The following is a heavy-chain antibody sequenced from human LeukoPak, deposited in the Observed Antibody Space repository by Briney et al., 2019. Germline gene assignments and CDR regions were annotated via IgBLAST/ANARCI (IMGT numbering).Heavy chain of an antibody. V-gene: IGHV1-2*02. CDR2: INANSGGT. CDR1: GYTFTGYY. CDR3: AREGVDIVSRKDYYAMDV. Sequence: ASVKVSCKASGYTFTGYYIHWMRQAPGQGPEWMGWINANSGGTKYAQKLQGRVTMTRDTSISTAYMELGSLRSDDTAVYYCAREGVDIVSRKDYYAMDVWGQGTTVTVSS. D-gene: IGHD5/OR15-5a*01. J-gene: IGHJ6*02.